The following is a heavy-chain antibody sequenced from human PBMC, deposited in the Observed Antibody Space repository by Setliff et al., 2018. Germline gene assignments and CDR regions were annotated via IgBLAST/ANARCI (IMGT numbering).Heavy chain of an antibody. D-gene: IGHD5-18*01. CDR3: TTVAIQIWSASGAFDI. CDR1: GFSISGRW. J-gene: IGHJ3*02. Sequence: GGSLRLSCAASGFSISGRWMSWVRQAPGKGLEWVANIKEDGSEQYYVHSVRGRFTVSRDNARNLVFLEMNSLRAEDTAVYYCTTVAIQIWSASGAFDIWGRGVLVTVSS. V-gene: IGHV3-7*03. CDR2: IKEDGSEQ.